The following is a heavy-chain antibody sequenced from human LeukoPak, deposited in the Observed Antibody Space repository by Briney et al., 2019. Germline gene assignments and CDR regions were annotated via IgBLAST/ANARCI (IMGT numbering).Heavy chain of an antibody. Sequence: ASVKVSCKASGYTFTGYYMHWVRQAPGQGLEWMGWINPNSGGTNYAQKFQGRVTMTRDTSISTAYMELSRLRSDDTAVYYCARGVTYMLPYYHYGMDVWGQGTTVTVSS. CDR3: ARGVTYMLPYYHYGMDV. V-gene: IGHV1-2*02. J-gene: IGHJ6*02. D-gene: IGHD2-15*01. CDR1: GYTFTGYY. CDR2: INPNSGGT.